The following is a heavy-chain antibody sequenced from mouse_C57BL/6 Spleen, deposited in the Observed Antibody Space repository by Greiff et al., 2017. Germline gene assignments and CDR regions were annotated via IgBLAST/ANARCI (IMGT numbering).Heavy chain of an antibody. D-gene: IGHD1-1*01. CDR3: ARAGTVVGAMDY. Sequence: QVQLQQSGPELVKPGASVKISCKASGYAFSSSWMNWVKQRPGKGLEWIGGIYPGDGDTNYNGKFKGKATLTADKSSSTAYMQLSSLTSEDSAVXVCARAGTVVGAMDYWGQGTSVTVSS. CDR1: GYAFSSSW. J-gene: IGHJ4*01. V-gene: IGHV1-82*01. CDR2: IYPGDGDT.